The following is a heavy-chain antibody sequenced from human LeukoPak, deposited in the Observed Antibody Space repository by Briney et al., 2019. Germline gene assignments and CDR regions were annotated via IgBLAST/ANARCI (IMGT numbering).Heavy chain of an antibody. J-gene: IGHJ3*02. CDR2: ISYDGSNK. V-gene: IGHV3-30*04. CDR3: ARGGLDISGYSPAAFDI. D-gene: IGHD3-22*01. Sequence: PGGSLRLSCAASGFTFSSYAMHRVRQAPGKGLEWVAVISYDGSNKYYADSVKGRFTISRDNSKNTLYLQMNSLRAEDTAVYYCARGGLDISGYSPAAFDIWGQGTMVTVSS. CDR1: GFTFSSYA.